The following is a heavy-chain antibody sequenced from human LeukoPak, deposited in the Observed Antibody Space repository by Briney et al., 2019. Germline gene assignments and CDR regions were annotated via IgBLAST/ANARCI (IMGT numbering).Heavy chain of an antibody. CDR1: GGSISSYY. V-gene: IGHV4-59*08. D-gene: IGHD1-26*01. CDR2: IYYSGST. CDR3: ARGGGWVGFDY. Sequence: SETLSLTCTVSGGSISSYYWSWIRQPPGKGLEWIGYIYYSGSTNYNPSLKSRVPVSVDMSENHFSLRLNSVTAADTAVYYCARGGGWVGFDYWGQGILVTVFS. J-gene: IGHJ4*02.